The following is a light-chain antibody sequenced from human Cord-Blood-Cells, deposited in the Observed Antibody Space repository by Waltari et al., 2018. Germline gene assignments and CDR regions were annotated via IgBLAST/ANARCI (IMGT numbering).Light chain of an antibody. V-gene: IGKV2D-29*02. J-gene: IGKJ3*01. CDR2: EVS. CDR1: QSLLHSDGKTY. CDR3: MQSIQLPLT. Sequence: DIVMTQTPLSLSVTPGQPASISCKSSQSLLHSDGKTYLYWYLQKPGQSPQLLTYEVSNRFSGVPDRFSGSGSGTDFTLKISRVEAEDVGVYYCMQSIQLPLTFGPGTKVDIK.